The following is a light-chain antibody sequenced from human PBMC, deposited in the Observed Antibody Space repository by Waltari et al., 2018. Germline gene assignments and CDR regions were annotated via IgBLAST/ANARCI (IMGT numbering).Light chain of an antibody. CDR3: QQRGTWPLT. V-gene: IGKV3-11*01. Sequence: EIVLTQSPATLSLSPGERGTLSCRASQGVSSNLAWYQQKPGQAPRLLIYDASNRATGVPARFSGGGSGTDFTLTISSLEPEDFAVYYCQQRGTWPLTFGGGTKVEIK. J-gene: IGKJ4*01. CDR2: DAS. CDR1: QGVSSN.